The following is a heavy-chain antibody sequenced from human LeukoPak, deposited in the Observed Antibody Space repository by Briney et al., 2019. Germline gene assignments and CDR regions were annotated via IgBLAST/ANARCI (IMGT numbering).Heavy chain of an antibody. D-gene: IGHD5-24*01. CDR1: GDSISSSSSY. J-gene: IGHJ4*02. CDR2: IYYSGST. V-gene: IGHV4-39*07. CDR3: ARVRGGTYNHFFDY. Sequence: KPSETLSLTCTVSGDSISSSSSYWGWIRQPPGEGLEWIGSIYYSGSTNYNPSLKTRLTISVDTSKNRISLKVNSVTAADTALYYCARVRGGTYNHFFDYWGQGTLVTVSS.